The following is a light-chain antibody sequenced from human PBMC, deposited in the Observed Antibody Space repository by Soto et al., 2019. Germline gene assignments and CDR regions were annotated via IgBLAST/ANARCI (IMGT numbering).Light chain of an antibody. CDR2: DTS. J-gene: IGKJ2*01. CDR1: QSVGGF. V-gene: IGKV3-11*01. CDR3: QHRSDWPPMYT. Sequence: EIVLTQSPATLSLSPGERATLSCRASQSVGGFLAWYQHKSGQAPRLLIYDTSMRVTGIPARFSGSGSGTDFTLTISSLEPEDFAVYHCQHRSDWPPMYTFGQGTKLQIK.